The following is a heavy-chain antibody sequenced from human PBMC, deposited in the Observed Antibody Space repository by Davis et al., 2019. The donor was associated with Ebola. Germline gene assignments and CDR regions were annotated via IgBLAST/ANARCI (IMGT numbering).Heavy chain of an antibody. D-gene: IGHD2-21*02. CDR2: FDPEDGET. Sequence: ASVKVSCKVSGYTLTELSMHWVRQAPGKGLEWMGGFDPEDGETIYAQKFQGRVTMTEDTSTDTAYMELSSLRSEDTAVYYCARVRYCGGDCSRYFYYGMDVWGKGTTVTVSS. CDR1: GYTLTELS. V-gene: IGHV1-24*01. J-gene: IGHJ6*04. CDR3: ARVRYCGGDCSRYFYYGMDV.